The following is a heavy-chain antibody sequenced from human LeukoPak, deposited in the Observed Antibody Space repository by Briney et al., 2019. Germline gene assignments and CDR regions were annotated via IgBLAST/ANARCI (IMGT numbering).Heavy chain of an antibody. CDR3: ARGHWIGQDYSYMDV. V-gene: IGHV1-2*02. CDR2: VNPNSGGT. Sequence: ASVKVSCKASGYTFTGYYMHWVRQAPGQGLEWMGWVNPNSGGTNYAQKFQGRVTMTRDTPITTAYMELSSLTSDDTAVYFCARGHWIGQDYSYMDVWGKGTTVTVYS. J-gene: IGHJ6*03. CDR1: GYTFTGYY. D-gene: IGHD1-1*01.